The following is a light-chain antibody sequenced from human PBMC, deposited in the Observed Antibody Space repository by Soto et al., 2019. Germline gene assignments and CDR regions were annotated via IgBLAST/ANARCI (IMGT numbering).Light chain of an antibody. CDR3: MQGTHWPPYT. CDR1: QSLVHSDGNTY. J-gene: IGKJ2*01. CDR2: KVS. V-gene: IGKV2-30*02. Sequence: DLVMTQSPLSLPVTLGQPASISCRSSQSLVHSDGNTYLNWFQQRPGQSLRRLIYKVSNRDSGVPDRFSGSGSSTNFTLKISRLEAEDVGVYYCMQGTHWPPYTFGQGTKLEIK.